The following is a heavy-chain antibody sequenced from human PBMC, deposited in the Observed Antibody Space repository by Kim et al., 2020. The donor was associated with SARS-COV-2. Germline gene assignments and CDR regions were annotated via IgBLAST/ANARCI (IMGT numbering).Heavy chain of an antibody. Sequence: GGSLRLSCAASGFTFSNAWMSWVRQAPGKGLEWVGRIKSKTDGGTTDYAAPVKGRFTISRDDSKNTLYLQMNSLKTEDTAVYYCTASIVGATGDYWGQGTLVTVSS. CDR3: TASIVGATGDY. CDR2: IKSKTDGGTT. V-gene: IGHV3-15*01. D-gene: IGHD1-26*01. CDR1: GFTFSNAW. J-gene: IGHJ4*02.